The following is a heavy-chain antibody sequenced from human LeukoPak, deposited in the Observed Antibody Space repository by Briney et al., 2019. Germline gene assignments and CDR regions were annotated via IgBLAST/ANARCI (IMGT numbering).Heavy chain of an antibody. CDR2: ISGSGDST. D-gene: IGHD2-15*01. CDR3: AKYAVVGTPFFDY. J-gene: IGHJ4*02. V-gene: IGHV3-23*01. Sequence: GGSLRLSCAASGFTFSSHAMSWVRQAPGKGLEWVSAISGSGDSTYYADSVKGRLTISRDNSKNTLYLQMNSLRAEDMAVYYCAKYAVVGTPFFDYWGQGTLVTVSS. CDR1: GFTFSSHA.